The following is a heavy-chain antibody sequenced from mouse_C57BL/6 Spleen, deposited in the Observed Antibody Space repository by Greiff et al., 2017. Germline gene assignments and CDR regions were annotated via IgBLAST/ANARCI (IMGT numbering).Heavy chain of an antibody. J-gene: IGHJ1*03. V-gene: IGHV5-6-4*01. Sequence: FTISRDNARNTLYLQMSSLKSEDTAMYYCTRDAYYSKGGYFDVWGTGTTVTVSS. CDR3: TRDAYYSKGGYFDV. D-gene: IGHD2-5*01.